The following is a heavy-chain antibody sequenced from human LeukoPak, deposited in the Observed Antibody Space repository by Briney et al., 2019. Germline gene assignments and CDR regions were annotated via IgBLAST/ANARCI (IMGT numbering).Heavy chain of an antibody. J-gene: IGHJ4*02. D-gene: IGHD4-11*01. CDR1: GYTFTSYG. V-gene: IGHV1-18*01. CDR3: ARGGGLHLY. CDR2: ISAYNGNT. Sequence: ASVKVSCKASGYTFTSYGISWVRQAPGQGLEWMGWISAYNGNTNYAQKFQGRVTMTRNTSISTAYMELSSLRSEDTAVYYCARGGGLHLYWGQGTLVTVSS.